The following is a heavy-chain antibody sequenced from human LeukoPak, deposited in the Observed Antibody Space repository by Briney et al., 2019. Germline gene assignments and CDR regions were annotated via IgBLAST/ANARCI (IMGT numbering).Heavy chain of an antibody. D-gene: IGHD6-13*01. CDR2: IYGSGST. CDR3: ARLVTSSWNSLDS. Sequence: PSQTLSLTCAVSGGSISSGGYSWSWIRQPPGRGLEWIGNIYGSGSTNYNPSLKSRVTMSLETSKNQFSLKLTSVTTADTAVYYCARLVTSSWNSLDSWGQGTLVTVSS. CDR1: GGSISSGGYS. J-gene: IGHJ4*02. V-gene: IGHV4-61*08.